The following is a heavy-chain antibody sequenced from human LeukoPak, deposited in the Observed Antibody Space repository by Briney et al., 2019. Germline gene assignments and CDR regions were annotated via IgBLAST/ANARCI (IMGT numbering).Heavy chain of an antibody. J-gene: IGHJ4*02. D-gene: IGHD6-13*01. CDR3: ARGSSWYDFDY. V-gene: IGHV4-38-2*02. Sequence: SETLSLTCTVSGYSISSGYYWGWIRQPPGKGLEWIGSIYHSGSTYYNPSLKSRVTISVDTSKNQFSLKLSSVTAADTAVYYCARGSSWYDFDYWGQGTLVTVSS. CDR2: IYHSGST. CDR1: GYSISSGYY.